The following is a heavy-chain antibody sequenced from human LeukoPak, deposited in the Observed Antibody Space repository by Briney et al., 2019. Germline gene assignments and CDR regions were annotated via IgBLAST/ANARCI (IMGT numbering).Heavy chain of an antibody. CDR2: ISWNSGSI. D-gene: IGHD3-22*01. V-gene: IGHV3-9*01. CDR1: GFTFDDYA. J-gene: IGHJ4*02. Sequence: PGGSLRLSCAASGFTFDDYAMHWVRQAPGKGLEWVSGISWNSGSIGYADSVKGRFTISRDNSKNTLYLQMNSLRAEDTAVYYCASRYAVHYYDSSGYYYPLGYWGQGTLVTVSS. CDR3: ASRYAVHYYDSSGYYYPLGY.